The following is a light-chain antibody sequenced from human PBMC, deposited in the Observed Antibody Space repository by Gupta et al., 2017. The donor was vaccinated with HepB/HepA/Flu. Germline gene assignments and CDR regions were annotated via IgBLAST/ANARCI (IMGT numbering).Light chain of an antibody. CDR2: GKN. CDR3: NSRGNSGDSGKI. J-gene: IGLJ2*01. V-gene: IGLV3-19*01. CDR1: SLRNYY. Sequence: SSDLTHAPAFSVALGQTVNITCQGDSLRNYYASWYQQKPGQSTVCGIDGKNKRPSGIPDRCAGDKSGEKASLNMKGAKAEDEADEYWNSRGNSGDSGKIVGGGRKMNVL.